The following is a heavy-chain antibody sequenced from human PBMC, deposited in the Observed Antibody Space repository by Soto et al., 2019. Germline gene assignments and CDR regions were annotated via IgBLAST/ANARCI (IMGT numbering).Heavy chain of an antibody. CDR3: AKEYGSTWIDH. Sequence: EVQLLESGGGLVQPGGSLRLSCAASGFTFSSYAMSWVRQAPGKGLEWVSAISGSGGSTYYADSVKGRFTISRDNSRNTLFLQLNSLRDEDTAVYYCAKEYGSTWIDHWGQGTLVTVSS. V-gene: IGHV3-23*01. CDR2: ISGSGGST. CDR1: GFTFSSYA. J-gene: IGHJ4*02. D-gene: IGHD6-13*01.